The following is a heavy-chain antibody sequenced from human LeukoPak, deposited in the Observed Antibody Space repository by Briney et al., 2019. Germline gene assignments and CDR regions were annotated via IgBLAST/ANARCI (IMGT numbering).Heavy chain of an antibody. Sequence: ESLKISCKGSGYSFSNYWIGWVRQMPGKGLEWMGIIYPGDSDITYSPSFQGQVTISADKSITTAYLQWSSLKASDTAMYYCARQSDGGGSYPGYWGQGTLVTVSS. CDR3: ARQSDGGGSYPGY. CDR1: GYSFSNYW. CDR2: IYPGDSDI. V-gene: IGHV5-51*01. D-gene: IGHD1-26*01. J-gene: IGHJ4*02.